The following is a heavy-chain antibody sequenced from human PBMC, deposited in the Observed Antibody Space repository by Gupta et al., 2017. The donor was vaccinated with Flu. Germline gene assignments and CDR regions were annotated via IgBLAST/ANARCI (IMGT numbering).Heavy chain of an antibody. CDR2: INYSGRT. J-gene: IGHJ4*02. D-gene: IGHD2-15*01. Sequence: SISRTGFYWGWIRQPPGKGLEWIASINYSGRTYYNSSLNSRLTISADTSKNQFSVKLNSVTAADTAVYYCARRGILGGGWDWGQGTRVTVFS. CDR1: SISRTGFY. V-gene: IGHV4-39*01. CDR3: ARRGILGGGWD.